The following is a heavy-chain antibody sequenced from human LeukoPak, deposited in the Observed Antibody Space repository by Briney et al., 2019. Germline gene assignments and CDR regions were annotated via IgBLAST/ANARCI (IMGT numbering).Heavy chain of an antibody. CDR1: GGSISSYY. D-gene: IGHD4-17*01. J-gene: IGHJ4*02. Sequence: SETLSLTCTVSGGSISSYYWSWIRQPPGKGLEWIGYIYYSGSTNYNPSLKSRVTISVDTSKNQFSLKLSSVTAADTAVYYCARGENGDLLDYWGQGTLVTVSS. CDR2: IYYSGST. V-gene: IGHV4-59*01. CDR3: ARGENGDLLDY.